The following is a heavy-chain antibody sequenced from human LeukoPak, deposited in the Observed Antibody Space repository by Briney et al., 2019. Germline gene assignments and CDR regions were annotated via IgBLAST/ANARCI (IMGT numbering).Heavy chain of an antibody. J-gene: IGHJ4*02. CDR1: GFRFSDYW. CDR2: MNEGGNKR. CDR3: ARDLDSGNYFFAY. D-gene: IGHD3-22*01. Sequence: GGSLRLSCAASGFRFSDYWMSWVRQAPGKGLEWVANMNEGGNKRNYVDSVKGRFTISRDNAKNSLYLQMSSLRAEDTAVYYCARDLDSGNYFFAYWGQGTPVTVSS. V-gene: IGHV3-7*01.